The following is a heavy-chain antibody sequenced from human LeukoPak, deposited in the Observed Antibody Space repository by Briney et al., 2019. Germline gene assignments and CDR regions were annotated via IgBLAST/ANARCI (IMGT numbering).Heavy chain of an antibody. CDR1: GFTFSNYD. J-gene: IGHJ6*02. CDR3: ARALVPYYYYGMDV. V-gene: IGHV3-13*01. Sequence: GGSLRLSCAASGFTFSNYDMHWVRQATGKGLEWVSAIGTAGDTYYSGSVKGRFTISRENAKNSLYLQMNSLRAGDTAIYYCARALVPYYYYGMDVWGQGTTVTVSS. CDR2: IGTAGDT.